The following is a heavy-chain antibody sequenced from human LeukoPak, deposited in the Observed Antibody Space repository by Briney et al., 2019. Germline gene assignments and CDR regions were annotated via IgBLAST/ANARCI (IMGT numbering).Heavy chain of an antibody. V-gene: IGHV3-33*01. D-gene: IGHD2-15*01. J-gene: IGHJ4*02. Sequence: GGSLRLSCVASGFTFSNYGMHWVRQAPGKGLEWVAIIWFDGSGTYYADSVKGRVTSSRDNSKNILYLQMNSLRAEDTAAYYCARHASSHYFDSWGQGTLVTVSS. CDR2: IWFDGSGT. CDR1: GFTFSNYG. CDR3: ARHASSHYFDS.